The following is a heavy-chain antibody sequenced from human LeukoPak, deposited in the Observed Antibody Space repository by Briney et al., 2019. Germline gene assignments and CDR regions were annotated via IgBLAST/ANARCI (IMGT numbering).Heavy chain of an antibody. V-gene: IGHV3-7*05. CDR1: GFTFTNYW. D-gene: IGHD2-15*01. CDR3: ARAGSPGSVDY. Sequence: GGSLRLSCATSGFTFTNYWIHWVRQAPGKGLEWVANINQDGSDKYYVDSVKGRFTISRDNAKISLYLQMNSLRAEDTAVYYCARAGSPGSVDYWGQGTLVSVSS. J-gene: IGHJ4*02. CDR2: INQDGSDK.